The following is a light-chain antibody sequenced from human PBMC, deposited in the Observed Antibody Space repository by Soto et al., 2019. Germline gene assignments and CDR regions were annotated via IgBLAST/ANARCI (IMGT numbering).Light chain of an antibody. CDR3: QQCYSTPLT. J-gene: IGKJ4*01. Sequence: IQLTQSPSSLSASVGDRVTITCRASQGISSYLAWYQQKPGKAPKLLIYAASTLQSGVPSRFSGSGSGTDFTLTINSLQPEDFATYYCQQCYSTPLTFGGGTKVDIK. CDR1: QGISSY. V-gene: IGKV1-39*01. CDR2: AAS.